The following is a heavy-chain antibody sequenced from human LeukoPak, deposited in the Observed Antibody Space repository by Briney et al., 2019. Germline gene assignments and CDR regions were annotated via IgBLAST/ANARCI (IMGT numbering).Heavy chain of an antibody. CDR3: ARDVWFGEPNWFDP. Sequence: GASVKVSCKASGYTFTSYAMNWVRQAPGQGLEWMGWINTNTGNPTYAQGFTGRFVFSLDTSVSTAYLQISSLKAEDTAVYYCARDVWFGEPNWFDPWGQGTLVTVSS. D-gene: IGHD3-10*01. J-gene: IGHJ5*02. CDR2: INTNTGNP. V-gene: IGHV7-4-1*02. CDR1: GYTFTSYA.